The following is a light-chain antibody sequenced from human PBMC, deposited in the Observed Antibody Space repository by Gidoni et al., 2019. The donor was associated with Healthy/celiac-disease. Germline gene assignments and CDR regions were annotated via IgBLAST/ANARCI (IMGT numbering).Light chain of an antibody. CDR3: AAWDDSLNGHV. J-gene: IGLJ1*01. V-gene: IGLV1-44*01. CDR1: SSNIGSNT. Sequence: QSVLTQPPSASGTPGQRVTIPCSGSSSNIGSNTVNWYQQLPGTAPKLLIYRNNQRPSGVPDRFSGSKSGTSASLAISGLQSEDEADYYCAAWDDSLNGHVFGTGTKVTVL. CDR2: RNN.